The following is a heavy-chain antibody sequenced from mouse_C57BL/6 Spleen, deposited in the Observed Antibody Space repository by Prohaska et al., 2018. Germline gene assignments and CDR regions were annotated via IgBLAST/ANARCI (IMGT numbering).Heavy chain of an antibody. Sequence: QVQLQQSGAELVRPGASVTLSCKASGYTFTDYEMHWVKQTPVHGLEWIGAIDPETGGTAYNQKFKGKAILTADKSSSTAYMELRSLTSEDSAVYYCTTTVVATSDAYWGQGTLVTVSA. J-gene: IGHJ3*01. CDR1: GYTFTDYE. CDR3: TTTVVATSDAY. D-gene: IGHD1-1*01. CDR2: IDPETGGT. V-gene: IGHV1-15*01.